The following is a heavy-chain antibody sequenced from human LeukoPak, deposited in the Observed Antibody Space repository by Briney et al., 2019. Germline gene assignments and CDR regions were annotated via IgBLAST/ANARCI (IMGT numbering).Heavy chain of an antibody. CDR2: INPNSGGT. V-gene: IGHV1-2*04. D-gene: IGHD3-10*01. J-gene: IGHJ3*02. CDR1: GYTFTGYY. CDR3: ARAYYYGSGSPYAFDI. Sequence: GASVKLSFKATGYTFTGYYIHWVRQAPGQGLEWMGWINPNSGGTKYAQKFQGWVTMTRDTSISTAYMELSRLRSDDSAVYYCARAYYYGSGSPYAFDIWGQGTMVTVSS.